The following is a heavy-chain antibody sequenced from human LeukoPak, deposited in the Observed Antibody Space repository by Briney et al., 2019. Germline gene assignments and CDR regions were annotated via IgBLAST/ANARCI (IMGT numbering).Heavy chain of an antibody. CDR3: ARRDSSGYPYYYYYNMDV. J-gene: IGHJ6*02. CDR2: IYPGDSDT. Sequence: GESLKISCKGSGYSFTSYWIGWVRQMPGKGLEWMGIIYPGDSDTRYSPSFQGQGTISADKSISTAYLQWSSLKASDTAMYYCARRDSSGYPYYYYYNMDVWGQGTTVTVSS. CDR1: GYSFTSYW. D-gene: IGHD3-22*01. V-gene: IGHV5-51*01.